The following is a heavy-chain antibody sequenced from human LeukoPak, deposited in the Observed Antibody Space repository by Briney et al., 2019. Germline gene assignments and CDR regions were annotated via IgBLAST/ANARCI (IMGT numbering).Heavy chain of an antibody. CDR2: IYSDGST. J-gene: IGHJ4*02. V-gene: IGHV3-66*01. D-gene: IGHD6-13*01. CDR3: AREGRAAAGPFGY. Sequence: GGSLRLSCAVSGFTVSSSYMSWVRQAPEGKGLEWVSVIYSDGSTYYADSVKGRFTISRDNSKNTLYLQMNSLRAEDTAVYYCAREGRAAAGPFGYWGQGTLVTVSS. CDR1: GFTVSSSY.